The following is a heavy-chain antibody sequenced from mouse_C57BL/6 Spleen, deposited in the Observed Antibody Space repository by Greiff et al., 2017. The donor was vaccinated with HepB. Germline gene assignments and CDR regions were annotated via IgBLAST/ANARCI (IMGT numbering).Heavy chain of an antibody. J-gene: IGHJ4*01. CDR1: GYTFTDYE. Sequence: VKLMESGAELVRPGASVTLSCKASGYTFTDYEMHWVKQTPVHGLEWIGAIDPETGGTAYNQKFKGKAILTADKSSSTAYMELRSLTSEDSAVYYCTRWGSNYLYYAMDYWGQGTSVTVSS. CDR2: IDPETGGT. CDR3: TRWGSNYLYYAMDY. V-gene: IGHV1-15*01. D-gene: IGHD2-5*01.